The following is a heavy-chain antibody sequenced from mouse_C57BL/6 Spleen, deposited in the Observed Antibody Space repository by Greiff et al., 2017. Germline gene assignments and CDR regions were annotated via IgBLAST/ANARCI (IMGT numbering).Heavy chain of an antibody. CDR2: ILPGSGST. CDR1: GYTFTGYW. CDR3: AREEDYGSY. V-gene: IGHV1-9*01. J-gene: IGHJ3*01. Sequence: QVQLQQSGAELMKPGASVKLSCKATGYTFTGYWIEWVKQRPGHGLEWIGEILPGSGSTNYNEKFKGKATLTADTSSNTAYMQLSSLTTEDSAIYYCAREEDYGSYWGQGTLVTVSA. D-gene: IGHD1-2*01.